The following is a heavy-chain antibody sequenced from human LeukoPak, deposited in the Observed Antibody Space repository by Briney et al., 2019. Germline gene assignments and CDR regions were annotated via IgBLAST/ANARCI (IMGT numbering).Heavy chain of an antibody. D-gene: IGHD6-13*01. V-gene: IGHV1-69*13. Sequence: SVKVSCKASGGNFSSYAISWVRQAPGQGLEWMGGIIPIFGTANYAQKFQGRVTITADESTSTAYMELSSLRFEDTAVYYCARSGIAAAGYFDYWGQGTLVTVSS. J-gene: IGHJ4*02. CDR3: ARSGIAAAGYFDY. CDR1: GGNFSSYA. CDR2: IIPIFGTA.